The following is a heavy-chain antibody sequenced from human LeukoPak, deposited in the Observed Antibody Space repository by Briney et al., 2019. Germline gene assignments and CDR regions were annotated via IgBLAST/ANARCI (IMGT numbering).Heavy chain of an antibody. J-gene: IGHJ4*02. D-gene: IGHD6-6*01. CDR1: GGSFSGYY. Sequence: SETLSLTCAVYGGSFSGYYWSWIRQPPGKGLEWIGEINHSGSTNYNPSLKSRVTISVDTSKNQFSLKLSSVTAADTAVYYCARGSRAARRFVGTTPDYWGQGTLVTVSS. CDR3: ARGSRAARRFVGTTPDY. CDR2: INHSGST. V-gene: IGHV4-34*01.